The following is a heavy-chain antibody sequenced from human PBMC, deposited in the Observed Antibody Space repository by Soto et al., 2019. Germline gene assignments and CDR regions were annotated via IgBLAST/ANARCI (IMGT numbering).Heavy chain of an antibody. CDR3: ASDRQGYYFDY. Sequence: SVKVSCKASGGTFSSYAIIWVRQAPGQGLEWMGWIIPIFGTANYAQRFQGRVTITADESTSTAYMELSSLRSEDTAVYYCASDRQGYYFDYWGQGTLVTVSS. J-gene: IGHJ4*02. V-gene: IGHV1-69*13. CDR2: IIPIFGTA. CDR1: GGTFSSYA.